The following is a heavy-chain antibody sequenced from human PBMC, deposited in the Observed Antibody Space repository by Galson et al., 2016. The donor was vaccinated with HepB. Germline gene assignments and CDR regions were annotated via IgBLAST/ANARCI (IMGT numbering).Heavy chain of an antibody. J-gene: IGHJ6*02. D-gene: IGHD2-8*01. CDR2: IRTKANSYAT. CDR3: TRLGGGYCSNSVCYTDYYYYYGLDV. CDR1: GFTFSGSA. V-gene: IGHV3-73*01. Sequence: SLRLSCAASGFTFSGSAIHWVRQASGKGLEWVGRIRTKANSYATTYAASVKGRFTISRDYSRNTAYLQMNSLKTEDTAVYYCTRLGGGYCSNSVCYTDYYYYYGLDVWGQGTTVTVSS.